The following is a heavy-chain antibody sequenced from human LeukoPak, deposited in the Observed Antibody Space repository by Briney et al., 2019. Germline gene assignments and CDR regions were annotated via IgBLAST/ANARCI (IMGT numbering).Heavy chain of an antibody. V-gene: IGHV3-48*03. CDR3: ARDSGSSGWYGGFDF. D-gene: IGHD6-19*01. CDR2: ISSSGRTT. J-gene: IGHJ4*02. Sequence: HSGGSLRLSCAASGFTFSSYAMSWVRQAPGKGLEWLSQISSSGRTTYYADSVRGRITISRDNAGNSLYLHMDSLTADDTAVYYYARDSGSSGWYGGFDFWGQGALVTVSS. CDR1: GFTFSSYA.